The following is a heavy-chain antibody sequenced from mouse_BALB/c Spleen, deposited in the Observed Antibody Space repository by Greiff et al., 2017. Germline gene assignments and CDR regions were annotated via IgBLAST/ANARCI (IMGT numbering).Heavy chain of an antibody. CDR2: IDPANGNT. D-gene: IGHD2-4*01. Sequence: EVQGVESGAELVKPGASVKLSCTASGFNIKDTYMHWVKQRPEQGLEWIGRIDPANGNTKYDPKFQGKATITADTSSNTAYLQLSSLTSEDTAVYYCARVPPTMITRYAMDYWGQGTSVTVSS. CDR1: GFNIKDTY. V-gene: IGHV14-3*02. J-gene: IGHJ4*01. CDR3: ARVPPTMITRYAMDY.